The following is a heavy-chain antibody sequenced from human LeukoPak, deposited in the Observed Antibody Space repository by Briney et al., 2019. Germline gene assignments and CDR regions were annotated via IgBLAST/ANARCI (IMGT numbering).Heavy chain of an antibody. Sequence: GGSLRLSCAASGFTVNGNYMSWVRQAPGKGLEWVSLIYIADTTYYADAVMGRFTISRDSSKNTLHLQMNSLRAEDTAVYYCARSVAGKRNAFDIWGQGTTVTVSS. CDR1: GFTVNGNY. D-gene: IGHD6-19*01. CDR3: ARSVAGKRNAFDI. J-gene: IGHJ3*02. V-gene: IGHV3-66*01. CDR2: IYIADTT.